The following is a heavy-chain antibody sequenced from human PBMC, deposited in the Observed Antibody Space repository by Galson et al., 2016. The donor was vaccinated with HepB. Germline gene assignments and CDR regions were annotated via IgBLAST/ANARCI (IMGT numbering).Heavy chain of an antibody. V-gene: IGHV2-5*08. D-gene: IGHD3-22*01. J-gene: IGHJ4*02. CDR3: APYYYGRSGYYFRTQGYFDY. Sequence: PALVKPTQTLTLTCTFTGFSLTTRGMCVSWIRQPPGKALEWLALIYWDDDKRYSPSLKIRLTITKDTSKNQVVLTMTNMDPVDTATYYCAPYYYGRSGYYFRTQGYFDYWGQGTLVTVSS. CDR2: IYWDDDK. CDR1: GFSLTTRGMC.